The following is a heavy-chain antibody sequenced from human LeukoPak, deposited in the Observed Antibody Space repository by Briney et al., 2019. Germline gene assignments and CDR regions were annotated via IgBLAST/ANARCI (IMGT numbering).Heavy chain of an antibody. Sequence: GGSLRLSCVASGFTFSSYGMHWVRQAPGKGLEWVAVIWYDGSHKDYGDSVKGRFTISRDDSKNTLYLQMNSLRAGDTALYYCARDSETYWYDSNGPWGMWGQGTLVTVSS. CDR2: IWYDGSHK. J-gene: IGHJ4*02. V-gene: IGHV3-33*01. CDR3: ARDSETYWYDSNGPWGM. CDR1: GFTFSSYG. D-gene: IGHD3-22*01.